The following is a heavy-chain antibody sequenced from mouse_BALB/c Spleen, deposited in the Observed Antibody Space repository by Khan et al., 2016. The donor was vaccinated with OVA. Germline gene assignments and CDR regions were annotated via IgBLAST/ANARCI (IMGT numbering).Heavy chain of an antibody. J-gene: IGHJ1*01. CDR1: GYTFTNYG. CDR2: INTYTGEP. CDR3: ARICSYGWSDV. Sequence: QIQLVQSGPELKKPGETVKISCKASGYTFTNYGMNWVKQAPGKGLKWMGWINTYTGEPTYADDFKGRFVFSSETSASTAYLQISNLKNEDMSACDGARICSYGWSDVWGAGTTVTVSA. V-gene: IGHV9-1*02. D-gene: IGHD1-1*01.